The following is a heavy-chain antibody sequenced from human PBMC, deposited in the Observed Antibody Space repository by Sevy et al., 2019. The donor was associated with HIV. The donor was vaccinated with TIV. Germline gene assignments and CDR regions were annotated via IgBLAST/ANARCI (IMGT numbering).Heavy chain of an antibody. CDR3: AIAYCSGGRCYSLAY. D-gene: IGHD2-15*01. Sequence: ASVKVSCKVSGYTFTTYRIFWVREAPGQGLESMGWISPHNGDTDYAQKFQGRVTLIKDKSTSTAYMELRGLRSDDTAVYFCAIAYCSGGRCYSLAYWGQGTLVTVSS. CDR2: ISPHNGDT. J-gene: IGHJ4*02. CDR1: GYTFTTYR. V-gene: IGHV1-18*01.